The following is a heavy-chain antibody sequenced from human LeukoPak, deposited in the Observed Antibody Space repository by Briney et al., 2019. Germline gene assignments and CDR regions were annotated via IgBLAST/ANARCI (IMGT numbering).Heavy chain of an antibody. CDR2: ISYDGSDK. V-gene: IGHV3-30*14. CDR3: ARSPHILTGENFDY. Sequence: GGSLRLSCAASGFTFSNYAIHWVRQAPGKGLEWVAVISYDGSDKYYADSVKGRFTISRDNSKNTLYLQMNSLRAEDTAVYYCARSPHILTGENFDYWGQGTLVTVSS. J-gene: IGHJ4*02. CDR1: GFTFSNYA. D-gene: IGHD3-9*01.